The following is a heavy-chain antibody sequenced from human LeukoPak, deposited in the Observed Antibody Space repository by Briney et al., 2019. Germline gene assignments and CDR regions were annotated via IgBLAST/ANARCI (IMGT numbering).Heavy chain of an antibody. CDR3: ARWVGNDGRYFDY. CDR1: GYTFDDHW. CDR2: IKRDGSKE. V-gene: IGHV3-7*03. Sequence: GGSLRLSCVASGYTFDDHWMTWVRQAPGKGLEWVAYIKRDGSKEDYVDSVKGRFTVSRDNAKNSLFLQMNILRVDDTAVYYCARWVGNDGRYFDYWGQGTLVTVSS. J-gene: IGHJ4*02. D-gene: IGHD5-24*01.